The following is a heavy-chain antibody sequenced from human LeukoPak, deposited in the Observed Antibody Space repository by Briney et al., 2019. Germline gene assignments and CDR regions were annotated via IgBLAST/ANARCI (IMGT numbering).Heavy chain of an antibody. J-gene: IGHJ4*02. V-gene: IGHV3-7*03. CDR3: ARVDSGYDSPSFDY. Sequence: GGSLKLSCAASGFTFSIYWMSGVRQAPGKGLEWVANIKQDGSEKYYVDSVKGRFTISRDNAKNSLYLQMNSLRAEDTAVYYCARVDSGYDSPSFDYWGQGTLVTGSS. CDR2: IKQDGSEK. D-gene: IGHD5-12*01. CDR1: GFTFSIYW.